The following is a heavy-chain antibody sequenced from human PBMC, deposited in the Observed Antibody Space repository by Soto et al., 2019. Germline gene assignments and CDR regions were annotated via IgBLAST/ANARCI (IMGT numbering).Heavy chain of an antibody. V-gene: IGHV3-13*05. Sequence: GGSLRLSWGSLRLSCTASGFSFSDYDMHWVRQAPGKGLEWVSTIGAARDPYYTGSVKHRFTISRENARNSMFLQMNSVTVGDTAVYYCARAYTGRLPRRADYYYALDVWGQGIMVTVAS. CDR2: IGAARDP. CDR3: ARAYTGRLPRRADYYYALDV. J-gene: IGHJ6*02. CDR1: GFSFSDYD. D-gene: IGHD2-15*01.